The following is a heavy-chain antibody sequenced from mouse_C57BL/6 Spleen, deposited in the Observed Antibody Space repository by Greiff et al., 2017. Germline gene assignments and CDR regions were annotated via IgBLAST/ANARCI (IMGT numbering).Heavy chain of an antibody. CDR3: ASRDGSIYVKLDY. CDR2: IYPGSGST. J-gene: IGHJ2*01. Sequence: VQLQQPGAELVKPGASVKMSCKASGYTFTSYWITWVKQRPGQGLEWIGDIYPGSGSTNYNEKFKSKATLTVDTSSSTAYMQLSSRTSEDSAVYYCASRDGSIYVKLDYWGQVTTLTVSS. V-gene: IGHV1-55*01. D-gene: IGHD1-1*01. CDR1: GYTFTSYW.